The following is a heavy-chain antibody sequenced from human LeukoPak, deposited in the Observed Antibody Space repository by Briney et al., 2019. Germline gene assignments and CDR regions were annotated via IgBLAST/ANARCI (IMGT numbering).Heavy chain of an antibody. CDR1: GFTFSSYA. J-gene: IGHJ4*02. V-gene: IGHV3-30-3*01. CDR3: ARVGVGARRVDY. CDR2: ISYDGSNK. D-gene: IGHD6-6*01. Sequence: GGSLRLSCAASGFTFSSYAMHWVRQAPGKGLEWVAVISYDGSNKYYADSVKGRFTISRDNAKNTLYLQMNSLRVEDTAVYYCARVGVGARRVDYWGQGTLVTVSS.